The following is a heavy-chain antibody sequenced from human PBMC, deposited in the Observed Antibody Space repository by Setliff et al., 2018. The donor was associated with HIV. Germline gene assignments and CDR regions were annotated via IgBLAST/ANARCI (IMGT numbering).Heavy chain of an antibody. D-gene: IGHD3-22*01. CDR1: GGSFSDYY. J-gene: IGHJ4*02. Sequence: SETLSLTCAVYGGSFSDYYWTWIRQSPGKGLEWIGYIYYSGSTYYNPSLKSRVTISVDTSKNQFSLKLSSVTAADTAVYYCASLPPLYDSSGYYFDYWGQGTLVTVSS. V-gene: IGHV4-30-4*08. CDR3: ASLPPLYDSSGYYFDY. CDR2: IYYSGST.